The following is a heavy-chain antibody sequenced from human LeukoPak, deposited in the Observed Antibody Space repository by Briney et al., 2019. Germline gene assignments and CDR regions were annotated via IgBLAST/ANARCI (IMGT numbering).Heavy chain of an antibody. CDR1: GGSISSGGYS. D-gene: IGHD3/OR15-3a*01. CDR2: IYHSGST. J-gene: IGHJ4*02. CDR3: ARWTACFDY. V-gene: IGHV4-30-2*01. Sequence: SETLSLTCAVSGGSISSGGYSWRWIRQPPGKGLEWIGYIYHSGSTYYNPSLKSRVTISVDRSKNQFSLKLSSVTAADTAVYYCARWTACFDYWGQGTLVTVSS.